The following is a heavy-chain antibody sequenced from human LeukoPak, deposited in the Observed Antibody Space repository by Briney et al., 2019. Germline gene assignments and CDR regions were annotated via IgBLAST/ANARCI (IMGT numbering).Heavy chain of an antibody. V-gene: IGHV1-69*04. J-gene: IGHJ5*02. CDR1: GYTFTSYD. D-gene: IGHD2-15*01. Sequence: ASVKVSCKASGYTFTSYDINWVRQAPGQGLEWMGRIIPILGIANYAQKFQGRVTITADKSTSTAYMELSSLRSEDTAVYYCARDNRDIVVVVAATGAWFDPWGQGTLVTVSS. CDR3: ARDNRDIVVVVAATGAWFDP. CDR2: IIPILGIA.